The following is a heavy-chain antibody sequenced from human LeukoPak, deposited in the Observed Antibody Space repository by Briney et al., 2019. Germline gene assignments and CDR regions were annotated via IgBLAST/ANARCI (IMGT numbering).Heavy chain of an antibody. CDR2: IYTSGST. CDR3: ARELTPYYYYYMDV. V-gene: IGHV4-4*07. Sequence: NPSETLSLTCTVSGGSISSYYWSWIRQPAGKGLEWIGRIYTSGSTNYNPSLKSRVTMSVDTSKNQFSLKLSSVTAADTAVYYCARELTPYYYYYMDVWGKGTTVTVSS. J-gene: IGHJ6*03. CDR1: GGSISSYY. D-gene: IGHD4/OR15-4a*01.